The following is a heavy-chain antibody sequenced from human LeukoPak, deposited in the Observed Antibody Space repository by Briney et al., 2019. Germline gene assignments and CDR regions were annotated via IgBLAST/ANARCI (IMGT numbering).Heavy chain of an antibody. Sequence: GGSLRLSCAASGLTFSNAWMSWVRQAPGKGLEWIGRIKRKTDGATTDYAAPVRGRFSISRDDSKNTLFLQMNSLKTEDTGVYYCTTGAPYYDILTGYDEYYHYYYIDVWGKGTTVIVSS. J-gene: IGHJ6*03. CDR2: IKRKTDGATT. V-gene: IGHV3-15*01. CDR1: GLTFSNAW. D-gene: IGHD3-9*01. CDR3: TTGAPYYDILTGYDEYYHYYYIDV.